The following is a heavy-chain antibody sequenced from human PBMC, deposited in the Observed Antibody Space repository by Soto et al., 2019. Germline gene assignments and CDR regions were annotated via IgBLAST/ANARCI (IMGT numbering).Heavy chain of an antibody. CDR2: IKSKTDGGTT. J-gene: IGHJ6*02. CDR3: TTDLPTSSSWYRGVGYYYGMDV. V-gene: IGHV3-15*07. Sequence: PGGSLRLSCAASGFTFSNAWMNWVRQAPGKGLEWVGRIKSKTDGGTTDYAAPVKGRFTISRDDSKNTLYLQMNSLKTEDTAVYYCTTDLPTSSSWYRGVGYYYGMDVWGQGTTVTVSS. D-gene: IGHD6-13*01. CDR1: GFTFSNAW.